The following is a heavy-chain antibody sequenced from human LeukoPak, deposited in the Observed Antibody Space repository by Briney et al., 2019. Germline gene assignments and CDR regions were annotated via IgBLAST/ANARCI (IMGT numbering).Heavy chain of an antibody. CDR3: ARRRRAVGAPPDY. V-gene: IGHV4-38-2*02. CDR1: GYSISSGYY. Sequence: SETLSLTCTVSGYSISSGYYWGWIRQPPGRGLEWIGSIYHSGSTYYNPSLKSRVTISVDTSKNQFSLKLSSVTAADTAVYYCARRRRAVGAPPDYWGQGTLVTVSS. D-gene: IGHD1-26*01. CDR2: IYHSGST. J-gene: IGHJ4*02.